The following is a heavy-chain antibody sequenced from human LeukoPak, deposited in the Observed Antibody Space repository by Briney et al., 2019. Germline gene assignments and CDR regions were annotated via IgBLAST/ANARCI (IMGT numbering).Heavy chain of an antibody. J-gene: IGHJ5*02. D-gene: IGHD6-13*01. V-gene: IGHV4-34*01. CDR3: ARAGSSSWSNLRYRDWFDP. CDR2: INHSGST. CDR1: GGSFSGYY. Sequence: KPSETLSLTCAVYGGSFSGYYWSWIRQPPGKGLEWIGEINHSGSTNYNPSLKSRVTLSVDTSKNQFSLKLSSVTAADTAVYYCARAGSSSWSNLRYRDWFDPWGQGTLVTVSS.